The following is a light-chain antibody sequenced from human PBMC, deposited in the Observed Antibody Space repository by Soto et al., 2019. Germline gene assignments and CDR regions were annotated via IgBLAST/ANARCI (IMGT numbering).Light chain of an antibody. J-gene: IGLJ1*01. Sequence: LTQPASVSGSPGQSITISCSGTTSDVGGYNLVSWYQQHTAKAPKLLIYEGTQRPSGVSSRFSGSKSGNTASLTISGLQAEDEADYYCCSYASSSSYVFGTGTKVTVL. CDR3: CSYASSSSYV. CDR1: TSDVGGYNL. V-gene: IGLV2-23*01. CDR2: EGT.